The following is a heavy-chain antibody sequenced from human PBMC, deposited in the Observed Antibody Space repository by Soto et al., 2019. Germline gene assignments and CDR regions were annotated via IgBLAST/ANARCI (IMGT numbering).Heavy chain of an antibody. CDR1: GFIFSSYG. V-gene: IGHV3-30*18. CDR3: AKDFKVSGSYYGSLNYYYGMDV. Sequence: QVQLVESGGAVVQPGRSLRLSCGASGFIFSSYGMHWVRQAPGKGLEWVAIISYDGSLKYYADSVKGRFTISRDNSKSALYLQMNSLRPEDTAVYYCAKDFKVSGSYYGSLNYYYGMDVWGQGTTVIVSS. J-gene: IGHJ6*02. CDR2: ISYDGSLK. D-gene: IGHD3-10*01.